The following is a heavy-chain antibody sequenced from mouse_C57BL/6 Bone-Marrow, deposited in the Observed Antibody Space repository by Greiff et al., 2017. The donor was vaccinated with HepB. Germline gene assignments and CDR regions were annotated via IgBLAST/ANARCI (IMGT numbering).Heavy chain of an antibody. J-gene: IGHJ4*01. CDR2: ILPGSGST. CDR3: ARGRGYYGSSLYAMDY. Sequence: LVESGAELMKPGASVKLSCKATGYTFTGYWIEWVKQRPGHGLEWIGEILPGSGSTNYNEKFKGKATFTADTSSNTAYMQLSSLTTEDSAIYYCARGRGYYGSSLYAMDYWGQGTSVTVSS. CDR1: GYTFTGYW. V-gene: IGHV1-9*01. D-gene: IGHD1-1*01.